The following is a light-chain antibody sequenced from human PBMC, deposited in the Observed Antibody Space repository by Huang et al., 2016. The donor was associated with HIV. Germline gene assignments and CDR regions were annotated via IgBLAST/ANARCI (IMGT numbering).Light chain of an antibody. CDR3: QQYSTYSWT. CDR1: QSISSL. V-gene: IGKV1-5*03. Sequence: DIQMTQSPSTLSASVGDRVTITCRASQSISSLLAWYQQKPGKAPNLLIYKSSNLKTGAPSRFSGRGSGTEFTLTISNLQPDDFATYFCQQYSTYSWTFGQGTKVEL. CDR2: KSS. J-gene: IGKJ1*01.